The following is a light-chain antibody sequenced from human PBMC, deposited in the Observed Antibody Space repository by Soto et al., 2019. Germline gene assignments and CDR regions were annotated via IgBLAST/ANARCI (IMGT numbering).Light chain of an antibody. CDR1: SSDVGGYNY. V-gene: IGLV2-14*01. CDR2: DVN. Sequence: QSALTQPASVSGSPGQSITISCTGTSSDVGGYNYVSWYQQRPGKAPKLMIYDVNNRPSGVSNRFSASKSGNTASLTISRLQAEDEADYYCSSYSSTTTLVFGGGTKLTVL. J-gene: IGLJ3*02. CDR3: SSYSSTTTLV.